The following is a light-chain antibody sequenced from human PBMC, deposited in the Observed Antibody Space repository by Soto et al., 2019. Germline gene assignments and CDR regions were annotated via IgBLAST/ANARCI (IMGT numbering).Light chain of an antibody. CDR2: EAS. CDR1: QGITNR. V-gene: IGKV1D-12*01. J-gene: IGKJ5*01. CDR3: QQANSFPIT. Sequence: DIQMTQSPSSVSASVGDRVTITCRASQGITNRLAWYQQKPGKAPKLLIYEASSLQSGVPFRISGSGSGTDFTLTISSLQSEDCATYYFQQANSFPITFGQGTRLEIK.